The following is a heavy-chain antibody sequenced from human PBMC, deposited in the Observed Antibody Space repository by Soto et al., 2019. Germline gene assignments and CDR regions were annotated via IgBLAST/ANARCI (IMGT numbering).Heavy chain of an antibody. J-gene: IGHJ4*02. D-gene: IGHD1-26*01. CDR3: ARDQGAGAFDY. CDR1: GYTFTGYY. Sequence: QVQLVQSGAEVKKPGASVKVSCKASGYTFTGYYMHWVRQAPGQGLEWMGWINPNSGGTNYALKFQGWVTMTRDTSISTAYMELSRLRSDDTAVYYCARDQGAGAFDYWGQGTLVTVSS. CDR2: INPNSGGT. V-gene: IGHV1-2*04.